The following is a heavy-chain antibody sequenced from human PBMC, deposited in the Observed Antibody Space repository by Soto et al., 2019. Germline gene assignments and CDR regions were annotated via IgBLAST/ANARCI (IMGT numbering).Heavy chain of an antibody. CDR3: ATHSSSWPNYYFDY. CDR1: GGTFRSYT. J-gene: IGHJ4*02. V-gene: IGHV1-69*02. D-gene: IGHD6-13*01. Sequence: QVQLVQSGAEVKKPGSSVKVSCKASGGTFRSYTISWVRQAPGQGLEWMGRIIPILGIANYAQKFQGRVTITADKSTSTAYMELSSLRSEDTAVYYCATHSSSWPNYYFDYWGQGTLVTVSS. CDR2: IIPILGIA.